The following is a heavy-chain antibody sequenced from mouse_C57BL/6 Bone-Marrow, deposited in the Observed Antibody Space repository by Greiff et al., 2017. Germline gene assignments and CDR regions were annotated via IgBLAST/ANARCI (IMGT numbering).Heavy chain of an antibody. CDR2: ISSGGSYT. V-gene: IGHV5-6*01. Sequence: EVMLVESGGDLVKPGGSLKLSCAASGFTFSSYGMSWVRQTPDKRLEWVATISSGGSYTYYPDSVKGRFTISRDNAKKTLYLQMSSLKSEDTAMYYCARQNWDYFDYWGQGTTLTVSS. CDR3: ARQNWDYFDY. J-gene: IGHJ2*01. CDR1: GFTFSSYG. D-gene: IGHD4-1*01.